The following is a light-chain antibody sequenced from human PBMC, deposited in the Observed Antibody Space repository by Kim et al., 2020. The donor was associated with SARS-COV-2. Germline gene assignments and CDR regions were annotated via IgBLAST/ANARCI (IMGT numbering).Light chain of an antibody. CDR2: EVS. J-gene: IGLJ1*01. Sequence: QSALTQPPSASGSPGQSVTISCTGTSSDVGGYNYVSWYQQHPGKAPKLMIYEVSKRPSGVPDRFSGSKSGNTASLTVSGLQAEDEADYYCSSYAGSNIYYVFGTGTKVIVL. CDR1: SSDVGGYNY. CDR3: SSYAGSNIYYV. V-gene: IGLV2-8*01.